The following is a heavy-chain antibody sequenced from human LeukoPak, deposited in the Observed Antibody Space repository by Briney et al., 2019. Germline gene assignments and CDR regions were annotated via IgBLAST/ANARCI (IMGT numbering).Heavy chain of an antibody. CDR2: ISSSGSTR. Sequence: GGSLRLSCAASGFIFSSYEMKWVRQAPGKGLEWVSYISSSGSTRYYADSVKGRVTISRHNAKHSLYLQMNSLRAEDTAVYYCARGRVYYHASGSYHPRGGYWGQGTLVTVSS. CDR1: GFIFSSYE. J-gene: IGHJ4*02. CDR3: ARGRVYYHASGSYHPRGGY. D-gene: IGHD3-10*01. V-gene: IGHV3-48*03.